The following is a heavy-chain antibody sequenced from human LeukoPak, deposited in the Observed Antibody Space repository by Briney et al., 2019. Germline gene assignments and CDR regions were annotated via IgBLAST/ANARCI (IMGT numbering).Heavy chain of an antibody. CDR2: IYPGDSDT. J-gene: IGHJ4*02. D-gene: IGHD3-3*01. CDR1: GYSFTFYW. Sequence: GESLKISCKGSGYSFTFYWIAWVRQMPGKGLEWMGIIYPGDSDTRYSPSFQGQVTISADKSISTAYLQWSSLKASDTAMYYCARIPYDFRSPFDYWGQGALVTVSS. V-gene: IGHV5-51*01. CDR3: ARIPYDFRSPFDY.